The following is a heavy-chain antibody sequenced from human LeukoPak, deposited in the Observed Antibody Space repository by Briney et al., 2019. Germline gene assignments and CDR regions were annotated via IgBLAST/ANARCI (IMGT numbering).Heavy chain of an antibody. CDR2: ISSSSSYI. Sequence: PGGSLRLSCAASGFTFSSYSMNWVRQAPGKGLEWVSSISSSSSYIYYADSVKGRFTISRENSKNTLYLQMNSLRAEDTAVYYCAREVDYGDYVDYWGQGTLVTVSS. J-gene: IGHJ4*02. CDR3: AREVDYGDYVDY. V-gene: IGHV3-21*01. D-gene: IGHD4-17*01. CDR1: GFTFSSYS.